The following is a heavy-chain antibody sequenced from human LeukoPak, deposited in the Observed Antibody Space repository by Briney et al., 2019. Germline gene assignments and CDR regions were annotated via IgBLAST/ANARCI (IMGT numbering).Heavy chain of an antibody. Sequence: SETLSLTCTVSGGSLSNYYWSWIRQPPGKGLEWIGYAYYSGSINYNPSLKSRVTISVDMSKNQFSLQLSSVTAADTAVYYCARQSRDGDYIAKLFDYWGQGTLVTVSS. CDR2: AYYSGSI. J-gene: IGHJ4*02. CDR3: ARQSRDGDYIAKLFDY. D-gene: IGHD4-17*01. CDR1: GGSLSNYY. V-gene: IGHV4-59*08.